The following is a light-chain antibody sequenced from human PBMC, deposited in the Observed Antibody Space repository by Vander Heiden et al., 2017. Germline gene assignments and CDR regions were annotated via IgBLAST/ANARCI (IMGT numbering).Light chain of an antibody. CDR1: TPNIENHF. CDR2: RND. CDR3: ASWDDSLTYV. J-gene: IGLJ1*01. Sequence: QSVLTQPPSASGTPGQRVTISCSGSTPNIENHFVSWYQQHPGTVPKLLVYRNDQRPSGVPDRFSGSKSGTSASLAISGLRSEDEGDYYCASWDDSLTYVFGTGTKVTV. V-gene: IGLV1-47*01.